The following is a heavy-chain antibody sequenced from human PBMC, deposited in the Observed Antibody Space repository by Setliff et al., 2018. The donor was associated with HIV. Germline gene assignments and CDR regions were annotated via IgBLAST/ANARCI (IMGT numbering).Heavy chain of an antibody. CDR3: ARDQWGYSYGYYYYYMDV. J-gene: IGHJ6*03. Sequence: PGGSLRLSCAGSGFTFSDAWITWVRQAPGKGLEWLSYISSSSGTILYVDSVQGRFTVSRDNSKNTLYLQMNSLRAEDTAVYYCARDQWGYSYGYYYYYMDVWGKGTTVTVSS. CDR1: GFTFSDAW. CDR2: ISSSSGTI. D-gene: IGHD5-18*01. V-gene: IGHV3-48*01.